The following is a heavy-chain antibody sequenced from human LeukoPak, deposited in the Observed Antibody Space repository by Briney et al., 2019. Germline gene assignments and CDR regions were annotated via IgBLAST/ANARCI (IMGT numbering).Heavy chain of an antibody. D-gene: IGHD3-9*01. CDR1: GGSISSYY. J-gene: IGHJ4*02. CDR3: ARGLRYFDWLLGSSAGSDY. Sequence: SETLSLTCTVSGGSISSYYWSWIRQPPGKGLEWIGYIYYSGSTNYNPSLKSRVTISVDTSKNQFSLKLSSVTAADTAVYYCARGLRYFDWLLGSSAGSDYWGQGTLVTVSS. V-gene: IGHV4-59*01. CDR2: IYYSGST.